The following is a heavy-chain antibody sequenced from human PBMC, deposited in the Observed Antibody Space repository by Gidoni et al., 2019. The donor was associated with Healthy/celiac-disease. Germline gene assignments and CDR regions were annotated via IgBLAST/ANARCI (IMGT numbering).Heavy chain of an antibody. Sequence: QVQLQQWGAGLLKPSETLSLTCAVYGGSFSGYYLSWIRQHPGKGLEWIGEINHSGSTNYNPSLKSRVTISVDTSKNQFSLKLSSVTAADTAVYYCARGGIVVVPAALLRRHAFDIWGQGTMVTVSS. D-gene: IGHD2-2*01. CDR3: ARGGIVVVPAALLRRHAFDI. CDR2: INHSGST. J-gene: IGHJ3*02. CDR1: GGSFSGYY. V-gene: IGHV4-34*01.